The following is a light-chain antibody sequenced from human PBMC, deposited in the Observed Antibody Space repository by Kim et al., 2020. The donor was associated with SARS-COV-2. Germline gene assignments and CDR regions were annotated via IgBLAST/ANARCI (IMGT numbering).Light chain of an antibody. CDR1: KLGDKY. V-gene: IGLV3-1*01. Sequence: SYELTQPPSVSVSPGQTASITCSGDKLGDKYACWYQQKPGQSPVLVIYQDSKRPSGIPERFPGSNSGNTATLTISGTQAMDEADYYCQAWDSSMVV. J-gene: IGLJ2*01. CDR2: QDS. CDR3: QAWDSSMVV.